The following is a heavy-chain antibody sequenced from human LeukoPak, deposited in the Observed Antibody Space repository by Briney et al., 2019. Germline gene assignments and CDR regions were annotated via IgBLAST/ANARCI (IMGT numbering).Heavy chain of an antibody. V-gene: IGHV1-46*01. CDR3: AGAEYSGYRFTGMDV. D-gene: IGHD5-12*01. Sequence: GASVKVSCKASGYTFTNYYIHWVRQGPGQGLEWMGIINPRGGSTNYAQKFQGRLTMTSDTSTSTVYMEVNSLRSEDTAVYYCAGAEYSGYRFTGMDVWGKGTTVTVSS. J-gene: IGHJ6*04. CDR2: INPRGGST. CDR1: GYTFTNYY.